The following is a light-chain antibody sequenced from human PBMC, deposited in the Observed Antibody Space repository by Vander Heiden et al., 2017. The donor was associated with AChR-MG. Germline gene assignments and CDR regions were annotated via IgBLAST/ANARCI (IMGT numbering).Light chain of an antibody. J-gene: IGLJ2*01. CDR1: SSDVGGYNY. CDR3: SSYTSRSTLV. CDR2: EVS. Sequence: QSALTQPASVSGSPGQSINISCTGTSSDVGGYNYVPWYPQHPGKAPKLMIYEVSNRPSGVSNRFSGSKSGNTASLTISGLQAEDEADYYCSSYTSRSTLVFGGGTKLTVL. V-gene: IGLV2-14*01.